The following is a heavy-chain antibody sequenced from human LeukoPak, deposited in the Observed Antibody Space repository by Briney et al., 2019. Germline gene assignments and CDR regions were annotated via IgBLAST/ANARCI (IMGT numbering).Heavy chain of an antibody. D-gene: IGHD6-19*01. V-gene: IGHV1-8*01. CDR3: AGLPVSSSVFNLYYYYYYGTDV. J-gene: IGHJ6*02. CDR1: GYTFTSYD. Sequence: GASVKVSCKASGYTFTSYDINWVRQATGQGLEWMGWMNPNSGNTGYAQRFQGRVTMTRNTSISRAFMELSSLRSEDTAVYYCAGLPVSSSVFNLYYYYYYGTDVWGQGTTVTVSS. CDR2: MNPNSGNT.